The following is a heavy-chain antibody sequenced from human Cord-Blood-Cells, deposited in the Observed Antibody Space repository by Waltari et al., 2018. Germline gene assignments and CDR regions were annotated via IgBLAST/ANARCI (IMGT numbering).Heavy chain of an antibody. Sequence: EVQLVESGGGLIQPGGPLRLSCAASGSTVSSNYMSWVRQAPGQGLEWVSVIYSGGSTYYADSVKGRFTISRDNSKNTLYLQMNSLRAEDTAVYYCARVPLFGDYVDYWGQGTLVTVSS. CDR3: ARVPLFGDYVDY. J-gene: IGHJ4*02. V-gene: IGHV3-53*01. D-gene: IGHD3-16*01. CDR2: IYSGGST. CDR1: GSTVSSNY.